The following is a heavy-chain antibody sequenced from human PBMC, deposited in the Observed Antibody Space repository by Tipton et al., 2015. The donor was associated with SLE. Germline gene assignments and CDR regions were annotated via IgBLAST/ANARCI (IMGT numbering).Heavy chain of an antibody. CDR1: GFTFSSYA. D-gene: IGHD3-16*01. V-gene: IGHV3-23*01. CDR3: ARALGARDGY. J-gene: IGHJ4*02. Sequence: SLRLSCAASGFTFSSYAMSWVRQAPGKGLEWVSAISGSGGSTYYADSVKGRFTISRDNAKNSLYLQMNSLRAEDTAVYYCARALGARDGYWGQGTLVTVSS. CDR2: ISGSGGST.